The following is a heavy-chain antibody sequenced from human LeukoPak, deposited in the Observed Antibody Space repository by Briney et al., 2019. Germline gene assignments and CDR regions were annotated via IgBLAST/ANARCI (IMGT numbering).Heavy chain of an antibody. Sequence: SETLSLTCAVSGGSISSSNWWSWVRQPPGKGLEWIGEIYHSGSTNYNPSLKSRVTISVDKSTNQFSLELNSVTAADTAVYYCASLYYDFWSGYYALDYFDYWGQGTLVTVSS. CDR2: IYHSGST. V-gene: IGHV4-4*02. D-gene: IGHD3-3*01. J-gene: IGHJ4*02. CDR1: GGSISSSNW. CDR3: ASLYYDFWSGYYALDYFDY.